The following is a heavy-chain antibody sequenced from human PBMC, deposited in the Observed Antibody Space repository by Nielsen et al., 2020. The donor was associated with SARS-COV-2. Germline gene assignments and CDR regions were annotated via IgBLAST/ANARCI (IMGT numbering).Heavy chain of an antibody. CDR2: INPSGGST. J-gene: IGHJ6*02. CDR3: ARNIVVVPAAMLYYYYGMDV. D-gene: IGHD2-2*01. Sequence: ASVKVSCKASGNTFTGYYMHWVRQAPGQGLEWMGIINPSGGSTSYAQKFQGRVTMTRDTSTSTVYMELSSLRSEDTAVYYCARNIVVVPAAMLYYYYGMDVWGQGTTVTVSS. V-gene: IGHV1-46*01. CDR1: GNTFTGYY.